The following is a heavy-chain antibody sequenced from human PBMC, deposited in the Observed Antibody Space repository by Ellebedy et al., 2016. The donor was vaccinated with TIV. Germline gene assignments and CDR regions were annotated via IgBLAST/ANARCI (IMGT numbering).Heavy chain of an antibody. CDR1: RGSSSGYY. Sequence: MPSETLSLTCAVQRGSSSGYYWSWVRQPPGKGLEWIGEIWHSGSTNYNPSLKSRVTISVDKSKNQFSLKLTSVSAADTAVYYCAKENYGMDVWGQGTTVIVSS. CDR2: IWHSGST. V-gene: IGHV4-34*01. J-gene: IGHJ6*02. CDR3: AKENYGMDV.